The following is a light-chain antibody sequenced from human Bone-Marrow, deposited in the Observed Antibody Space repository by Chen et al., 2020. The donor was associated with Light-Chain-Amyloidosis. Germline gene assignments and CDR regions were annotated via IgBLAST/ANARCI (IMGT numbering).Light chain of an antibody. CDR2: RDT. J-gene: IGLJ2*01. CDR3: QSADSSGTYEVI. CDR1: DLPTKY. V-gene: IGLV3-25*03. Sequence: SSELTQPPSVSGSPGPSARLPCSGDDLPTKYAYWYQQKPGQAPVLVIHRDTERPSGISERFSGSSSGTTATLTISGVQAEDEADYHCQSADSSGTYEVIFGGGTKLTVL.